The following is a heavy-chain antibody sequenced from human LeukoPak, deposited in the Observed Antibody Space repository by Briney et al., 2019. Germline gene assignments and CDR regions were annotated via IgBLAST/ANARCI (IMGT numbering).Heavy chain of an antibody. CDR3: GSASRGFGLSVIIGN. D-gene: IGHD2-2*01. V-gene: IGHV1-18*01. Sequence: ASVKVSCKASGYPSRSFGISWVPQAPGQGLEWMGWISPFNSIIQDAPKIQDRVTMTTDTSTSTAYMELRSRTSDETAIYLSGSASRGFGLSVIIGNWGQGTLVIVSS. J-gene: IGHJ4*02. CDR1: GYPSRSFG. CDR2: ISPFNSII.